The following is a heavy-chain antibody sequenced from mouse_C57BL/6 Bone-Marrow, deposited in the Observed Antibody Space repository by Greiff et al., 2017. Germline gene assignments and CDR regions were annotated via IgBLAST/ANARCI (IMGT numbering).Heavy chain of an antibody. D-gene: IGHD2-2*01. Sequence: QVQLKQSGAELARPGASVKLSCKASGYTFTSYGISWVKQRTGQGLEWIGEIYPRSGNTYYNEKFKGKATLTADKSSSTAYMELRSLTSEDSAVYFCAIYYGYDAAWFAYWGQGTLVTVSA. CDR1: GYTFTSYG. CDR2: IYPRSGNT. CDR3: AIYYGYDAAWFAY. J-gene: IGHJ3*01. V-gene: IGHV1-81*01.